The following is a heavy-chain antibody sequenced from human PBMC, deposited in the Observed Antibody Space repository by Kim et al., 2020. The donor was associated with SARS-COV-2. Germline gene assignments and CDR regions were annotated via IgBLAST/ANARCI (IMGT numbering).Heavy chain of an antibody. Sequence: SETLSLTCAVYGGSFSGYYWSWIRQPPGKGLEWIGEINHSGSTNYNPSLKSRVTISVDTSKNQFSLKLRTVTAAATAVYYCARGPKLLWYGTYSNWFDPWGQGTLVTVSA. CDR1: GGSFSGYY. V-gene: IGHV4-34*01. D-gene: IGHD3-10*01. CDR3: ARGPKLLWYGTYSNWFDP. J-gene: IGHJ5*02. CDR2: INHSGST.